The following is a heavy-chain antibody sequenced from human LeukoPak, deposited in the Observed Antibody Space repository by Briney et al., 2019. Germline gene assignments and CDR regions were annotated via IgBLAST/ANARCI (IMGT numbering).Heavy chain of an antibody. J-gene: IGHJ6*04. CDR1: GFTFSNAW. CDR2: IKSKTDGGTT. Sequence: GGSLRLSCAASGFTFSNAWMSWVRQAPGKGLEWVGRIKSKTDGGTTDYAAPEKGRFTISRDDSKNTLYLQMNSLKTEDTAVYYCTTALERRGGYYGMDVWGKGTTVTVSS. V-gene: IGHV3-15*01. CDR3: TTALERRGGYYGMDV. D-gene: IGHD1-1*01.